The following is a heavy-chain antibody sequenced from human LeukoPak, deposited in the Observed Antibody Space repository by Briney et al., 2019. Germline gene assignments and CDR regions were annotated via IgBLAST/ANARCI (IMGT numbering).Heavy chain of an antibody. Sequence: GASVKVSCKASAYTFTNHRISWVRQAPGQGLEWMGWISAYNRNTNSAQSLQGRVTMTRDSSTNTAYMELRSLRSDDTAVYYCATGDDGSGTPFDPWGQGTLVTVSS. J-gene: IGHJ5*02. CDR1: AYTFTNHR. CDR3: ATGDDGSGTPFDP. V-gene: IGHV1-18*01. CDR2: ISAYNRNT. D-gene: IGHD3-10*01.